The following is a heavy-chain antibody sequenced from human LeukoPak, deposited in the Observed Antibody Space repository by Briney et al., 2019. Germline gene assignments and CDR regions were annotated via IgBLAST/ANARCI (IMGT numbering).Heavy chain of an antibody. Sequence: SETLSLTCAVYGASFSGYYWSWIRQSPEQGLEWIGEINHSGGTHCNPSLESRVTMSVDTSKSQFTLKLSSVTGADTAVYYSAKVYSSSSRDAFDVCGAGTMVTVSS. V-gene: IGHV4-34*01. CDR3: AKVYSSSSRDAFDV. D-gene: IGHD6-6*01. J-gene: IGHJ3*01. CDR1: GASFSGYY. CDR2: INHSGGT.